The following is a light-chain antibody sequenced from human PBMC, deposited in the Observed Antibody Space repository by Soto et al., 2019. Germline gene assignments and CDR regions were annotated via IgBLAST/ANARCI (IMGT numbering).Light chain of an antibody. V-gene: IGLV2-8*01. Sequence: QSVLTQPPSASGSPGQSVTISCTGSSSDVGGYNYVSWYQLQPGKAPKLMIYEVSQRPSGVPDRFSGSKSGNTASLTVSGLQAEDEADYYCSSYARSNNYVFGTGTKRTVL. CDR1: SSDVGGYNY. CDR3: SSYARSNNYV. J-gene: IGLJ1*01. CDR2: EVS.